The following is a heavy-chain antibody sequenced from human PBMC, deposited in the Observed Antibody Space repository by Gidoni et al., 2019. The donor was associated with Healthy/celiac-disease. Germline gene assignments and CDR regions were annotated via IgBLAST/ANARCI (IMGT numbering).Heavy chain of an antibody. J-gene: IGHJ4*02. CDR1: GFPFSSYA. CDR3: AKSPPLVGAHDY. Sequence: EVQLVESGGGLVQPGGSLSVYWSACGFPFSSYAMRWVRPDPGKGLGGVSAISGSGGSTYYADSVKGRFTISRDNSKNTLYLQMNSLRAEDTAVYYCAKSPPLVGAHDYWGQGTLVTVSS. D-gene: IGHD1-26*01. V-gene: IGHV3-23*04. CDR2: ISGSGGST.